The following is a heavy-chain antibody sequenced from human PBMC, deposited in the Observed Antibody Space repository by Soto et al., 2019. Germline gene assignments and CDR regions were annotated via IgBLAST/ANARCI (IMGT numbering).Heavy chain of an antibody. V-gene: IGHV4-39*01. CDR3: ARGRGGIAAAQDHYYYYSGMDV. Sequence: SETLSLTCTVSGGSITSSSYYWGWIRQPPGKGLEWIGSIYYSGNPYYNPSLKSRVTISVDTSKNQFSLKLSSVTAADTAVYYCARGRGGIAAAQDHYYYYSGMDVWGQRISLTVYS. CDR2: IYYSGNP. J-gene: IGHJ6*02. D-gene: IGHD6-13*01. CDR1: GGSITSSSYY.